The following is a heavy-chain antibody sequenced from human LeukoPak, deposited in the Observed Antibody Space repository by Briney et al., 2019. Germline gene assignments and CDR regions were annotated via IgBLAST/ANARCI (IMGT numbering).Heavy chain of an antibody. Sequence: GGSLRLSCAASGFTVSNNYMSWVRRAPGKGLEWVSISYSDSNTNYADSVKGRFTISRDTSQNTLSLQMNSLRAEDTAVYYCVRKNRDFNAAFDIWGQGTVVTVSS. D-gene: IGHD1-14*01. V-gene: IGHV3-53*01. CDR1: GFTVSNNY. CDR3: VRKNRDFNAAFDI. CDR2: SYSDSNT. J-gene: IGHJ3*02.